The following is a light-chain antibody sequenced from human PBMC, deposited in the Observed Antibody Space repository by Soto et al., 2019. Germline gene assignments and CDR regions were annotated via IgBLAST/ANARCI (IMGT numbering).Light chain of an antibody. J-gene: IGKJ1*01. CDR3: QRYNGAPPWT. Sequence: DIQLTQSPSSLSASVGDRVTITCRASQGISNYLAWYQQKPGKVPKLLIYAASTLQSGVPSRFSGSGSGTDYTLTISSLQPEDVATYYCQRYNGAPPWTLGQGTKVDIK. CDR1: QGISNY. V-gene: IGKV1-27*01. CDR2: AAS.